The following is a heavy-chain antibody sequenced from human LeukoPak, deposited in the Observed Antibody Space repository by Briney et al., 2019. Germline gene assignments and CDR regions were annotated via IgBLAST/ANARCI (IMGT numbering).Heavy chain of an antibody. D-gene: IGHD6-13*01. CDR2: IIPIFGTA. CDR3: ARVRRYSSSQIDY. J-gene: IGHJ4*02. V-gene: IGHV1-69*13. Sequence: ASVKVSCKAPGGTFSSYAISWVRQAPGQGLEWMGGIIPIFGTANYAQKFQGRVTITADESTSTAYMELSSLRSEDTAVYYCARVRRYSSSQIDYWGQGTLVTVSS. CDR1: GGTFSSYA.